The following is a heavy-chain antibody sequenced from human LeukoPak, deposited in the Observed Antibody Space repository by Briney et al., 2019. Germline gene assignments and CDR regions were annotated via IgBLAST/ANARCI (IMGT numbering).Heavy chain of an antibody. CDR3: ARLIAVAGTPLDY. Sequence: SETLSLTCTVSGGSISCSSYYWGWIRQPPGKGLEWIGSIYYSGSTYYNPSLKSRVTISVDTSKNQFSLKLSSVTAADTAVYYCARLIAVAGTPLDYWGQGTLVTVSS. D-gene: IGHD6-19*01. V-gene: IGHV4-39*01. CDR2: IYYSGST. J-gene: IGHJ4*02. CDR1: GGSISCSSYY.